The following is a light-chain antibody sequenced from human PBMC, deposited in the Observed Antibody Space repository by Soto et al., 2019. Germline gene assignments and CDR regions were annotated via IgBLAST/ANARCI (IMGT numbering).Light chain of an antibody. V-gene: IGKV3-20*01. J-gene: IGKJ1*01. CDR3: QQYGSSPTRT. CDR2: GAS. Sequence: ESVLTQSPGTLSLSPGERATLSCRASQSVSSYLAWYKQKPGQAPRLLIYGASSRATGIPDRFSGSGSGTDLPLTISRLEPEEFAVYCCQQYGSSPTRTFGQGTKVEIK. CDR1: QSVSSY.